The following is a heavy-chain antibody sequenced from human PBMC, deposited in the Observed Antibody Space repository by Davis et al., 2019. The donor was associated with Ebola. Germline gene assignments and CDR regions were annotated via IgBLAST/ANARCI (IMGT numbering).Heavy chain of an antibody. CDR3: AKAKFSGSALIGH. Sequence: PGGSLRLSCATSGFTFGDYTMHWVRQAPGKGLEWVSFINGDRGRIDYGDSVKGRFTISGDNSKNSLYLQMNSLTTEDTALYYCAKAKFSGSALIGHWGQGTLVTVSS. V-gene: IGHV3-43*02. CDR2: INGDRGRI. D-gene: IGHD1-26*01. J-gene: IGHJ4*02. CDR1: GFTFGDYT.